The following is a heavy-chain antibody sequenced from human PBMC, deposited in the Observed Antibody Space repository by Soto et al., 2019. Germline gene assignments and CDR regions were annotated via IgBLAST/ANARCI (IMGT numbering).Heavy chain of an antibody. Sequence: PSETLSLTCTVSGGSIDSYYWTWIRQPPGKGLEWIGYVYYTGTTTYSPSIKSRVTISVDTSKNQFSLKLSSVTAADTAVYYCVRFGSRDDFWSGYSHGMDVWGQGTTVTVSS. CDR2: VYYTGTT. CDR3: VRFGSRDDFWSGYSHGMDV. CDR1: GGSIDSYY. D-gene: IGHD3-3*01. J-gene: IGHJ6*02. V-gene: IGHV4-59*01.